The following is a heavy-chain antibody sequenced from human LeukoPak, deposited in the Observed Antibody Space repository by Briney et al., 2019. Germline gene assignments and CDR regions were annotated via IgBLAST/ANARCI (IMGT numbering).Heavy chain of an antibody. D-gene: IGHD6-13*01. V-gene: IGHV1-8*03. CDR1: GYTFTSYD. J-gene: IGHJ6*03. Sequence: GASVKVSCKASGYTFTSYDINWVRQAPGQGLEWMGWMNPNSGNTSYAQKFQGRFTITRNTSISTAYMELSSLRSEDTAVYCCGSGLKKAGTALLSSSYYYYYMAGGGKG. CDR3: GSGLKKAGTALLSSSYYYYYMAG. CDR2: MNPNSGNT.